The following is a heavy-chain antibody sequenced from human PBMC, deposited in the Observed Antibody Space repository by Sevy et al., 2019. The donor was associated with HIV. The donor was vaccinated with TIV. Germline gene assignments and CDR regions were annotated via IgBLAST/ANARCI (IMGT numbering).Heavy chain of an antibody. CDR3: ARGATALDY. Sequence: SETLSLTCNVSGDSFSSYYWNWIRQPAGKGLEWIGRIYASGSTNYNPSLKSRVTMSVDRSKNQFSLKLSSVAAADTAVYYCARGATALDYWGQGTLVTASS. CDR2: IYASGST. J-gene: IGHJ4*02. D-gene: IGHD2-2*03. V-gene: IGHV4-4*07. CDR1: GDSFSSYY.